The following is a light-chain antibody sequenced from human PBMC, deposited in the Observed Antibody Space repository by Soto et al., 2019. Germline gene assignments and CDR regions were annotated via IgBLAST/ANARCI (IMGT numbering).Light chain of an antibody. J-gene: IGKJ1*01. CDR3: QQYNSYSRWT. CDR2: DAS. Sequence: DIRMTQSPSTLSASVGDRVTITCRASQSISSWLAWYQQKPGKAPKLLIYDASSLESGVPSRFSGSGSGTEFTLTISSLQPDDFATYYCQQYNSYSRWTFGQGTKVDIK. V-gene: IGKV1-5*01. CDR1: QSISSW.